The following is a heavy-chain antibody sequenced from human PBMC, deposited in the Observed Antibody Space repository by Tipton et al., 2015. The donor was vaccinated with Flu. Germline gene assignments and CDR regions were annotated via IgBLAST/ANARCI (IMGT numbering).Heavy chain of an antibody. V-gene: IGHV4-31*03. D-gene: IGHD7-27*01. CDR2: IYNSGIT. CDR3: ASKVANWGLWEPLDY. Sequence: TLSLTCTVSGASISSEDFYWSWIRQHPGRGLEWIGYIYNSGITYYKPSLSSRVVISLDTSKNQFYLRLSSVTAADTAVYYCASKVANWGLWEPLDYWGHGTLVTVSS. CDR1: GASISSEDFY. J-gene: IGHJ4*01.